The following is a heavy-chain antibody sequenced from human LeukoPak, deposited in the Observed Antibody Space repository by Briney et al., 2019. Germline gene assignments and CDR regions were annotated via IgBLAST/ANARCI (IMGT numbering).Heavy chain of an antibody. CDR1: GGSISVYY. CDR3: PRGKSYLGY. CDR2: IYASGTT. V-gene: IGHV4-4*07. J-gene: IGHJ4*02. Sequence: SETLSLTCTVSGGSISVYYWSGIRQSAGKGLELIGRIYASGTTNYNPSLQGRLTRSVDTSKTQFSMKLPSMTAADTAVYYCPRGKSYLGYWGQGAMVTVSS.